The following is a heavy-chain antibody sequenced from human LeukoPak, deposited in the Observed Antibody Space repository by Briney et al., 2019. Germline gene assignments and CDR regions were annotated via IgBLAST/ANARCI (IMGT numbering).Heavy chain of an antibody. CDR2: ISGSGGST. V-gene: IGHV3-23*01. D-gene: IGHD3-22*01. CDR1: GFTFSSYA. J-gene: IGHJ4*02. CDR3: AKDLAAGVVVITTFSWGVFDY. Sequence: GGSLRLSCAASGFTFSSYAMSRVRQAPGKGLEWVSAISGSGGSTYYADSVKGRFTISRDNSKNTLYLQMNSLRAEDTAVYYCAKDLAAGVVVITTFSWGVFDYWGQGTLVTVSS.